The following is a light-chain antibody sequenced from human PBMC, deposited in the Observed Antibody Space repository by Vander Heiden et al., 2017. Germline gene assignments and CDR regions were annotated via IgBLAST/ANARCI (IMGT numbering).Light chain of an antibody. CDR2: GAS. CDR3: QHYGSSGI. J-gene: IGKJ2*01. CDR1: QSVSSSY. Sequence: EIVLTQSPGTLSLSPGERATLSCRASQSVSSSYLAWYQQKPGQAPRLLIYGASHRATGIPDRVSGSGSGTDFTLTIARLEPEDFAVYYCQHYGSSGIFGQGTKLEIK. V-gene: IGKV3-20*01.